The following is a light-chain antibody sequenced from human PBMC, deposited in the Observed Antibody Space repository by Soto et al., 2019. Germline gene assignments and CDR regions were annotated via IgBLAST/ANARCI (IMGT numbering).Light chain of an antibody. J-gene: IGKJ2*01. V-gene: IGKV3-20*01. Sequence: EIVLTQSPGTLSLSPGERATLSCRASQSISSSNLAWYQQKPGQDPRLLIYGASIRATGIADRFSGSGSGTDFTLTISRLEPEDFAVYYCHQYGSSPPYTFGRGSILEIK. CDR2: GAS. CDR1: QSISSSN. CDR3: HQYGSSPPYT.